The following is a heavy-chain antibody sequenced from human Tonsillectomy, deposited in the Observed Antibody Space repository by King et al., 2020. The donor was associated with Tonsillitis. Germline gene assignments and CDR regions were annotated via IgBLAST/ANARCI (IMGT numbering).Heavy chain of an antibody. CDR1: GFTFSSYC. V-gene: IGHV3-7*03. CDR2: IKQGGSEK. Sequence: VQLVQSGGGLVQPGGSLRLSCAASGFTFSSYCMTWVRQTPGKGLEWVANIKQGGSEKFYVDSVKGRFTISRDNAKNALHLQMNSLRAEDTAVYYCSRDPGDGRRPYFDCWGQGTLVTVSS. J-gene: IGHJ4*02. CDR3: SRDPGDGRRPYFDC. D-gene: IGHD3-16*01.